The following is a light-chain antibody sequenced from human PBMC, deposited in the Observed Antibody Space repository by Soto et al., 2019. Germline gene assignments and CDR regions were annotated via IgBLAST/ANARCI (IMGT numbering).Light chain of an antibody. CDR2: DAS. Sequence: EIVLTQSPATLSLSPGERATLSCRASQSISYNLAWYQQKPGQAPRLLIYDASNRATGVPARFSVSWSGTDFTLSISSLEPEDFAVYYCQQRGDWPLYTFGQGSRLEIK. CDR1: QSISYN. CDR3: QQRGDWPLYT. J-gene: IGKJ2*01. V-gene: IGKV3-11*01.